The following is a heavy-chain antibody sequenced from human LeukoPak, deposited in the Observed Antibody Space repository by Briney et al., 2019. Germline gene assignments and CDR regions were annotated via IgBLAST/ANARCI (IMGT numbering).Heavy chain of an antibody. CDR3: ASTLRDTSSWDYYFDY. CDR2: IIPIFGTA. CDR1: GGTFSSYA. V-gene: IGHV1-69*05. D-gene: IGHD6-13*01. J-gene: IGHJ4*02. Sequence: SVEVSCKASGGTFSSYAITWVRQAPGQGLEWMGGIIPIFGTANYAQKFQGRVTITTDESTSTAYMELSSLRSEDTAVYYCASTLRDTSSWDYYFDYWGQGTLVTVSS.